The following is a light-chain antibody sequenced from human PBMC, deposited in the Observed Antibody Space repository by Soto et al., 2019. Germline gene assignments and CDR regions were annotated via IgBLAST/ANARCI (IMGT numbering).Light chain of an antibody. CDR3: QQYDNYPWT. J-gene: IGKJ1*01. CDR2: KAS. Sequence: DIQMTQSPSTLSASVGDRVYITCRASQSISAWLAWYQQRPGKAPKLLLYKASSLQSGVSSRFSGSGSGTEFTLTISSLQPEDSATYYCQQYDNYPWTFGQGTNLEIK. CDR1: QSISAW. V-gene: IGKV1-5*03.